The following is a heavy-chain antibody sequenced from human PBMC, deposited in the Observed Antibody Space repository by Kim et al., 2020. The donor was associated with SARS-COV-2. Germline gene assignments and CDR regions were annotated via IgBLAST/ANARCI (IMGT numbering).Heavy chain of an antibody. D-gene: IGHD6-13*01. CDR2: IKSKTDGGTT. J-gene: IGHJ4*02. CDR1: GFTFSNAW. Sequence: GGSLRLSCAASGFTFSNAWMSWVRQAPGKGLEWVGRIKSKTDGGTTDYAAPVKGRFTISRDDSKNTLYLQMNSLKTEDTAVYYCTTDAGSWYYFDYWGQGTLVTVSS. CDR3: TTDAGSWYYFDY. V-gene: IGHV3-15*01.